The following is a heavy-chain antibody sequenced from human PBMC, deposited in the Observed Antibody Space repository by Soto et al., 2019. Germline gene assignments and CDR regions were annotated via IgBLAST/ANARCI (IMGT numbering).Heavy chain of an antibody. CDR1: GFTFSSYA. D-gene: IGHD5-18*01. CDR2: ISYDGSNK. V-gene: IGHV3-30-3*01. Sequence: QVQLVESGGGVVQPGRSLRLSCAASGFTFSSYAMHWVGQAPGKGLEWVAVISYDGSNKYYADSVKGRFTISRDNSKNTLYLQMNSLRAEDTAVYYCARAKNTAMVWGIPPVPLTTHDFFGYWGQGTLVTVSS. CDR3: ARAKNTAMVWGIPPVPLTTHDFFGY. J-gene: IGHJ4*02.